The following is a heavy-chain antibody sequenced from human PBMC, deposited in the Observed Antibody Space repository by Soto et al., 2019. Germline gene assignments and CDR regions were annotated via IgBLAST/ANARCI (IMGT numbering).Heavy chain of an antibody. CDR3: ASRLNWNDDAFDI. Sequence: GDSLKISCKGSGYSFTSYGISWVRHMPGKGLEWMGRIDPSDSYTNYSPSFQGHVTISADKSISTAYLQWSSLKASDTAMYYCASRLNWNDDAFDIWGQGTMVTVSS. CDR2: IDPSDSYT. CDR1: GYSFTSYG. V-gene: IGHV5-10-1*01. D-gene: IGHD1-1*01. J-gene: IGHJ3*02.